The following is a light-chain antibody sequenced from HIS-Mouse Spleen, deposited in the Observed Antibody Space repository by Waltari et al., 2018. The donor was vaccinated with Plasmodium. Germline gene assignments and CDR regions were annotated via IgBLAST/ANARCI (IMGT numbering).Light chain of an antibody. V-gene: IGKV1-5*03. J-gene: IGKJ1*01. CDR1: QLISSW. Sequence: DIQMTQSPSPLSASVGDRVNITCRASQLISSWLYWYQQKPGKAPKLLIYKASSLESGVPSRFSGSGSVTEFTLTISSLQPDDFATYYCQHYNSYSWTFGQGTKVEIK. CDR2: KAS. CDR3: QHYNSYSWT.